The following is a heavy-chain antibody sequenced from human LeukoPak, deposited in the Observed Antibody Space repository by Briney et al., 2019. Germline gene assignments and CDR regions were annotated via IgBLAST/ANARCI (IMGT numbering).Heavy chain of an antibody. CDR1: GGTFSSYA. CDR2: MIPIFGTA. Sequence: ASVKVSCKASGGTFSSYAISWVRHAPGQGLEWMGGMIPIFGTANYAQKFQGRVTITTDESTSTAYMELSSLRSEDTAVYYCATERSSGSYYIGVYFDYWGQGTLVTVSS. D-gene: IGHD1-26*01. V-gene: IGHV1-69*05. J-gene: IGHJ4*02. CDR3: ATERSSGSYYIGVYFDY.